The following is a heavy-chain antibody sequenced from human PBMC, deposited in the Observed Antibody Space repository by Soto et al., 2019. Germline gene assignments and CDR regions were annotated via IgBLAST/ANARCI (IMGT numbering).Heavy chain of an antibody. CDR1: GGTFSSYA. CDR3: ARDPLGTIRPWDAFDI. D-gene: IGHD2-2*02. V-gene: IGHV1-69*13. Sequence: SVKVSCKASGGTFSSYAISWVRQAPGQGLEWMGGIIPIFGTANYAQKFQGRVTITADESTSTAYMELSSLRSEDTAVYYCARDPLGTIRPWDAFDIRGQGTMVTVSS. J-gene: IGHJ3*02. CDR2: IIPIFGTA.